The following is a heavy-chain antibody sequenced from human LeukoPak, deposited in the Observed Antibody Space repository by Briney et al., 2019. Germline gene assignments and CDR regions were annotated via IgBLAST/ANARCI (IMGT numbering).Heavy chain of an antibody. CDR1: GFTFSSYS. CDR2: ISTSSSYI. CDR3: ARAPFYDFWSEFDY. V-gene: IGHV3-21*01. Sequence: PGGSLRLSCAASGFTFSSYSMNWVRQAPGKGLEWVSSISTSSSYIYYTDSVKGRFTISRDNAKNSLYLQVNSLRAEDTAVYYCARAPFYDFWSEFDYWGQGTLVTVSS. J-gene: IGHJ4*02. D-gene: IGHD3-3*01.